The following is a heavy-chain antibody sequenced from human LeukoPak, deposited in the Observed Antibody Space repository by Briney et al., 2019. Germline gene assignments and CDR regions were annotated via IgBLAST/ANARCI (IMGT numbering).Heavy chain of an antibody. V-gene: IGHV3-30*03. CDR2: ISYDGSNK. Sequence: GGSLRLSCAASGFTFSSYGMHWVRQAPGKGLEWVAVISYDGSNKYYADSVKGRFTISRDNSKNTLYLQMNSLRAEDTAVYYCARDPTARIAVPDYWGQGTLVTVSS. J-gene: IGHJ4*02. CDR3: ARDPTARIAVPDY. CDR1: GFTFSSYG. D-gene: IGHD6-19*01.